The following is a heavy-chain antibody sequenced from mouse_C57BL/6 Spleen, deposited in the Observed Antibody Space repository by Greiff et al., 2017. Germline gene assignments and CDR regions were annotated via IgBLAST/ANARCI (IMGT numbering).Heavy chain of an antibody. CDR3: ASEGYPMDY. CDR1: GYAFSSYW. V-gene: IGHV1-80*01. Sequence: VKLQQSGAELVKPGASVTISCKASGYAFSSYWMNWVKQRPGKGLEWIGQIYPGDGDTNYAGKFKGKATLTADNSSSTSCMPLSSLTSEGSAVSVYASEGYPMDYWGQGTTVTVSS. J-gene: IGHJ4*01. CDR2: IYPGDGDT. D-gene: IGHD2-3*01.